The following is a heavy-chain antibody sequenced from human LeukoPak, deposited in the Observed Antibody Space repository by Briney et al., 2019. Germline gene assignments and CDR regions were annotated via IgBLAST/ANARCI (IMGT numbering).Heavy chain of an antibody. V-gene: IGHV4-61*02. J-gene: IGHJ3*02. CDR3: ARDQTPTAYYDILTGYNKNDAFDI. CDR2: IYTSGST. Sequence: PSQTLSLTCTVSGGSISSGSYYWSWIRQPAGKGLEWIGRIYTSGSTNYNPSLKSRVTISVDTSKHQFSLKLSSVTAADTAVYYCARDQTPTAYYDILTGYNKNDAFDIWGQGTMVTVSS. D-gene: IGHD3-9*01. CDR1: GGSISSGSYY.